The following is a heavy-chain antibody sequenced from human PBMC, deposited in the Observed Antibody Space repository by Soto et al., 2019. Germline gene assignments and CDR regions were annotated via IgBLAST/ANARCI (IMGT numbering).Heavy chain of an antibody. CDR3: AREDAYDSSGYYDP. CDR1: GGSISSGGYY. J-gene: IGHJ5*02. V-gene: IGHV4-31*03. CDR2: IYYSGST. Sequence: PSETLSLTCTVSGGSISSGGYYWSWIRQHPGKGLEWIGYIYYSGSTYYNPSLKSRVTISVDTSKNQFSLKLSSVTAADTAVYYCAREDAYDSSGYYDPWGQGTLVTVSS. D-gene: IGHD3-22*01.